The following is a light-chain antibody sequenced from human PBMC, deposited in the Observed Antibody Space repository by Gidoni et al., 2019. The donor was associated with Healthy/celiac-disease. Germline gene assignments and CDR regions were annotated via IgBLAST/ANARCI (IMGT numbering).Light chain of an antibody. CDR3: QQYNNWPLYT. J-gene: IGKJ2*01. CDR1: QSVSSN. Sequence: EIVMTQSPATLSVSPGERATLSCRASQSVSSNLAWYHQKPGQAPRLLIYGASTRATGIPARFSGSGSWTEFTLTISSLQSEDFAVYYCQQYNNWPLYTFGQGTKLEIK. CDR2: GAS. V-gene: IGKV3-15*01.